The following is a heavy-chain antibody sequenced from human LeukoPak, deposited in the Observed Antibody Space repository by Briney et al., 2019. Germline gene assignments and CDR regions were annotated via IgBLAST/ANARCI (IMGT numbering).Heavy chain of an antibody. Sequence: SRSSTIYYADSVKGRFTISRDNAKNSLYLQMNSLRAEDTAVYYCARAIVPADYFDYWGQGTLVTVSS. D-gene: IGHD2-2*01. CDR3: ARAIVPADYFDY. CDR2: SRSSTI. V-gene: IGHV3-48*04. J-gene: IGHJ4*02.